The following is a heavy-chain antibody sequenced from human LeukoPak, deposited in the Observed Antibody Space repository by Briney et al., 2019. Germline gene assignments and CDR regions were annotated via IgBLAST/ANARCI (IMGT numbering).Heavy chain of an antibody. J-gene: IGHJ4*02. D-gene: IGHD4-23*01. CDR3: ARLSDFGGKVGY. CDR1: GGSISSYY. V-gene: IGHV4-4*07. CDR2: IYTSGST. Sequence: SETLSPTCTVSGGSISSYYWSWIRQPAGKGLEWIGRIYTSGSTNYNPSLKSRVTISVDTSKNQFSLKLNSVTAADTAVYYCARLSDFGGKVGYWGQGTLVTVSS.